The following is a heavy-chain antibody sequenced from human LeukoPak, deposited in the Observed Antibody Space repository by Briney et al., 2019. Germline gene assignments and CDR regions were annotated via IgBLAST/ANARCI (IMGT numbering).Heavy chain of an antibody. CDR1: GFTFSTYA. CDR2: ISYDGSNT. J-gene: IGHJ4*02. V-gene: IGHV3-30-3*01. CDR3: ARGVETSCRYGYSGV. Sequence: GGSLRLSCAASGFTFSTYAMHWVRQAPGKGLEWVAVISYDGSNTYSADSVKGRFTISRDNSKNTLFLQMNSLRAEDTAVYYCARGVETSCRYGYSGVWGQGSLVTVSS. D-gene: IGHD2-2*01.